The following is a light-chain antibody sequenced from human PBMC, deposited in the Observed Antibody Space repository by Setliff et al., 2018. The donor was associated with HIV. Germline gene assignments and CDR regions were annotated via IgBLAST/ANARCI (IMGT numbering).Light chain of an antibody. CDR3: SSYKSRGV. CDR2: EAN. V-gene: IGLV2-14*01. Sequence: QSVLTQPASVSGSPGQSITISCTGTSSDLGGHNYVSWYQHHPGKDPKLIIYEANNRPSGVSNRFSGSKSGNTASLTISGLQTDDEAQYYCSSYKSRGVFGGGTKVTVL. CDR1: SSDLGGHNY. J-gene: IGLJ3*02.